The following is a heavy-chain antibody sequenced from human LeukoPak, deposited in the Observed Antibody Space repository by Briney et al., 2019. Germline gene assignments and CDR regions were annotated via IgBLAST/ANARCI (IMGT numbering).Heavy chain of an antibody. CDR1: GGSISSGSYY. J-gene: IGHJ2*01. CDR2: IYTSGST. V-gene: IGHV4-61*02. Sequence: PSQTLSLTCTVSGGSISSGSYYWSWIRQPAGKGLEWIGRIYTSGSTNYNPSLKSRVTMSVDTSKNQFSLKLNSVTAADTAVYYCATNSGYSSSWYWRYFDLWGRGTLVTVSS. CDR3: ATNSGYSSSWYWRYFDL. D-gene: IGHD6-13*01.